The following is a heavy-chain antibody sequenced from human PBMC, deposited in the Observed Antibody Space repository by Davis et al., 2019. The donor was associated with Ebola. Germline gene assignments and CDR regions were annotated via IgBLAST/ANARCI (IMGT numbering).Heavy chain of an antibody. CDR3: ARDPGILRLVGDYYFDH. D-gene: IGHD3-10*01. CDR2: ISNAGNHD. Sequence: GESLKISCAASGFTLSTGLTFSTYAMHWVRQAPGKGLEWVGVISNAGNHDHYAESVKGRFTISRDNSKNTLYLQMDSLRPEDTAVYYCARDPGILRLVGDYYFDHWGQGTLVTVSS. V-gene: IGHV3-30-3*01. CDR1: GFTLSTGLTFSTYA. J-gene: IGHJ4*02.